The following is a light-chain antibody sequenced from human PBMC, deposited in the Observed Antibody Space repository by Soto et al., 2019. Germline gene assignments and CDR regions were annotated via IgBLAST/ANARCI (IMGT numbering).Light chain of an antibody. CDR2: RNN. V-gene: IGLV1-47*01. CDR3: AAWDDSLSEWV. J-gene: IGLJ3*02. Sequence: QSVLTQAPSASGTPGQRVTFSCSGSSSNIGSNYVYWYQQLPGTAPKLLIYRNNQRPSGVPDRFSGSKSGTSASLAISGLRSEDEADYYCAAWDDSLSEWVFGGGTKLTVL. CDR1: SSNIGSNY.